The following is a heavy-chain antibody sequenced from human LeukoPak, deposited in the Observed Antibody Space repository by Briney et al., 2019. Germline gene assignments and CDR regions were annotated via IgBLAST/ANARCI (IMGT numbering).Heavy chain of an antibody. V-gene: IGHV4-30-4*07. J-gene: IGHJ4*02. CDR1: GGSISSGGYS. CDR3: ARERQWRDLDS. D-gene: IGHD6-19*01. CDR2: IYYSGST. Sequence: PSETLSLTCAVSGGSISSGGYSWSWIRQPPGKGLEWIGYIYYSGSTYYNPSLKSRVTISVDKSKNQFSLKLSSVTAADTAVYYCARERQWRDLDSWGQGTLVTVSS.